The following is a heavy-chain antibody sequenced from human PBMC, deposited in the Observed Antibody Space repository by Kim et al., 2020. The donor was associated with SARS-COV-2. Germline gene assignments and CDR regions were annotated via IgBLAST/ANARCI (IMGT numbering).Heavy chain of an antibody. CDR3: ARFSSRDHDGSGYEAFDI. D-gene: IGHD3-22*01. J-gene: IGHJ3*02. Sequence: GASVKVSCKASGYSFTTYLLNWVRQAPGQGLEWMGWINTKTGSPTYAQGFTGRFVFSLDTSVSTAYLQISSLNTEDTALYFCARFSSRDHDGSGYEAFDIWGQGTVVTVSS. V-gene: IGHV7-4-1*02. CDR2: INTKTGSP. CDR1: GYSFTTYL.